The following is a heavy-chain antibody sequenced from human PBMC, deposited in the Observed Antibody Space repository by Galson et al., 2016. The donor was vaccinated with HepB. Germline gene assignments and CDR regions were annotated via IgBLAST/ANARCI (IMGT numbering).Heavy chain of an antibody. CDR1: GFTFNTYT. Sequence: SLRLSCAASGFTFNTYTMNWVRQAPGKGLEWVSYISSDGATIYYAGSVKGRFTISRDNAKDSLYLQMNSLRDEDTAVYYCARDPWVDYWGQGTLVTVSS. D-gene: IGHD7-27*01. CDR2: ISSDGATI. CDR3: ARDPWVDY. J-gene: IGHJ4*02. V-gene: IGHV3-48*02.